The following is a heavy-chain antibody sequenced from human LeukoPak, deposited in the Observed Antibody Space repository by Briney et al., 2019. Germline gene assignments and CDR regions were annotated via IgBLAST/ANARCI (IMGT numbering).Heavy chain of an antibody. J-gene: IGHJ4*02. Sequence: GGSLRLSCAASGFTVCSNYMAWVRQAPGKGLEWVSVIYSSGSTYYADSVKGRFTISRDSSKNTLYLQMNSLRVEDTAVYYCARDTVGTAGVEYWGQGTLVTVSS. D-gene: IGHD4-23*01. CDR3: ARDTVGTAGVEY. V-gene: IGHV3-53*01. CDR1: GFTVCSNY. CDR2: IYSSGST.